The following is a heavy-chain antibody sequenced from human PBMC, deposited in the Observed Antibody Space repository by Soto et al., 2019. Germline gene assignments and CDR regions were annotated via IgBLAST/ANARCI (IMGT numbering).Heavy chain of an antibody. CDR3: ARDGDPGYSFWSGPLGGGRFDP. Sequence: QVQLVQSGAEVKEPGSSVNVSCKTSGGTFGNTAVTWVRQVPGQGLEWIGGIVPLFGTANYAQKFRGRVMITADESPSTASMDLSSLRSDDTAIYDCARDGDPGYSFWSGPLGGGRFDPWGQGTLVTVSS. CDR1: GGTFGNTA. J-gene: IGHJ5*02. D-gene: IGHD3-3*01. CDR2: IVPLFGTA. V-gene: IGHV1-69*12.